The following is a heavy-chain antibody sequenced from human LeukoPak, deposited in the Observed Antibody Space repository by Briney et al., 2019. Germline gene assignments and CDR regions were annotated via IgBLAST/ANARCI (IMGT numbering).Heavy chain of an antibody. D-gene: IGHD6-13*01. V-gene: IGHV4-34*01. CDR2: INHSGST. CDR1: GGSFSGYY. Sequence: SETLSLTCAVYGGSFSGYYWSWIRQPPGKGLEWIGEINHSGSTNYNPSLKSRVTISVDTSKNQFSLKLSSVTAADTAVYYCARQYSSSLVNWFDPWGQGTLVTVSS. CDR3: ARQYSSSLVNWFDP. J-gene: IGHJ5*02.